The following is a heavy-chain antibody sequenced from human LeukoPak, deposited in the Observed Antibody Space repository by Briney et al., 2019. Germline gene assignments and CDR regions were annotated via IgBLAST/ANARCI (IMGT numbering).Heavy chain of an antibody. Sequence: GESLKISCKGSGYSFTSYWIGWVRQMPGKGLEWMGIIYPGDSDTRYSPSFQGQVTISADKSISTACLQWSSLKASDTAMYYCARGAVEMATTESPFDYWGQGTLVTVSS. CDR2: IYPGDSDT. CDR1: GYSFTSYW. V-gene: IGHV5-51*01. J-gene: IGHJ4*02. D-gene: IGHD5-24*01. CDR3: ARGAVEMATTESPFDY.